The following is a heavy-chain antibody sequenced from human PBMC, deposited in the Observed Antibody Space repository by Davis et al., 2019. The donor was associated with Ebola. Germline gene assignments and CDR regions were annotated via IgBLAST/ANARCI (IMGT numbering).Heavy chain of an antibody. CDR2: IIPIFGTA. CDR1: GFTFSSSG. CDR3: ATGVQGVIIIELGYFQH. J-gene: IGHJ1*01. Sequence: SVKVSCKASGFTFSSSGMQWVRQAPGQGLEWMGGIIPIFGTANYAQKFQGRVTITADESTSTAYMELSSLRSEDTAVYYCATGVQGVIIIELGYFQHWGQGTLVTVSS. V-gene: IGHV1-69*13. D-gene: IGHD3-10*01.